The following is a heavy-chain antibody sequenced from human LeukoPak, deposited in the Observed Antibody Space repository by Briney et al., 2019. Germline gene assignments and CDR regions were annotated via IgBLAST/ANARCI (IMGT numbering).Heavy chain of an antibody. CDR2: IVVGSGNT. J-gene: IGHJ6*03. CDR3: AASGFGFGELPSYFYYYMDV. V-gene: IGHV1-58*02. Sequence: SVKVSCKASGFTFTRPAMQWVRQARGQRLEWIGWIVVGSGNTKYAQKFQERVTITRDMSTGTAYMELSSLRSEDTAVYYCAASGFGFGELPSYFYYYMDVWGKGTTVTISS. CDR1: GFTFTRPA. D-gene: IGHD3-10*01.